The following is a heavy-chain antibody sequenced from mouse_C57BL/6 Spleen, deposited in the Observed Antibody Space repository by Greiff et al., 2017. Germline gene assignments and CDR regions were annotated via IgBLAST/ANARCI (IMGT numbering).Heavy chain of an antibody. CDR3: ARRGFITTVVATGYFDV. Sequence: QVQLQQPGAELVKPGASVKMSCKASGYTFTSYWITWVKQRPGQGLEWIGDIYPGSGSTNYNEKFKSKATLTVDTSSSTAYMQLSSLTSEDSAVYYCARRGFITTVVATGYFDVWSTGSTVTVSS. J-gene: IGHJ1*03. V-gene: IGHV1-55*01. D-gene: IGHD1-1*01. CDR1: GYTFTSYW. CDR2: IYPGSGST.